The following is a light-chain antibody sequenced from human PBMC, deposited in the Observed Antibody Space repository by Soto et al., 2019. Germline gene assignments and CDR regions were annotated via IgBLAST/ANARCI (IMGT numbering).Light chain of an antibody. CDR3: SSYTSSSTRDV. CDR2: EVS. Sequence: QSVLTQHASASGSPGQSITISCTGTSSDVGGYNYVSWYQQHPRKAPKRMIYEVSNRPSGVSNRFSGSKSGNTASLTISGLQAEDGADYYCSSYTSSSTRDVFGTGTKVTV. J-gene: IGLJ1*01. CDR1: SSDVGGYNY. V-gene: IGLV2-14*01.